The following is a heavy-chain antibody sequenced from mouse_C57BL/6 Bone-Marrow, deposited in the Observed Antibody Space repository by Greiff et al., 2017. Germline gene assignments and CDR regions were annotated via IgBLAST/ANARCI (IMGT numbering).Heavy chain of an antibody. D-gene: IGHD4-1*02. CDR1: GYTFTSYW. Sequence: QVHVKQSGAELAKPGASVKLSCKASGYTFTSYWMHWVKQRPGQGLEWIGYINPRSGYTKYNQKFKDKATLTADKSSSTAYMQLSSLTYEDSAVYYCANWDFSFAYWGQGTLVTVSA. J-gene: IGHJ3*01. CDR3: ANWDFSFAY. CDR2: INPRSGYT. V-gene: IGHV1-7*01.